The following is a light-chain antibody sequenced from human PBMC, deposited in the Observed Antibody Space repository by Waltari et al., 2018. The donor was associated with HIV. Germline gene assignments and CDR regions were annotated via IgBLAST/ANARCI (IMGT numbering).Light chain of an antibody. V-gene: IGKV4-1*01. Sequence: DIVMTQSPDSLAVSLGERATINCKSSQSVLYSSNNKNYLAWYQQKPGQPPKLLIFWASTRESGVPDRFSGSGSGTDFTLTISSLRAEDVAVYYCQQYYGSPYTFGQGTKLE. CDR2: WAS. CDR1: QSVLYSSNNKNY. J-gene: IGKJ2*01. CDR3: QQYYGSPYT.